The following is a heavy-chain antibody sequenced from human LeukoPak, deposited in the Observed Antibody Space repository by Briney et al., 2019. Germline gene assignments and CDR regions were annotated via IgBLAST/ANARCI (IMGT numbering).Heavy chain of an antibody. D-gene: IGHD5-18*01. Sequence: KPSETLSLTCTVSGGPISSSSYYWGWIRQPPGKGLEWIGSIYYSGSTYYNPSLKSRVTISVDTSKNQFSLKLSSVTAADTAVYYCARLGYSYGFEPYFDYWGQGTLVTVSS. J-gene: IGHJ4*02. V-gene: IGHV4-39*01. CDR2: IYYSGST. CDR3: ARLGYSYGFEPYFDY. CDR1: GGPISSSSYY.